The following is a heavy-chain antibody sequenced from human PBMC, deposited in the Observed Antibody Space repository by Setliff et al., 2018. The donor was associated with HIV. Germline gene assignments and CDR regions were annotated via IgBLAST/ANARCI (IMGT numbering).Heavy chain of an antibody. J-gene: IGHJ6*02. CDR2: MNPNSGNA. D-gene: IGHD4-4*01. V-gene: IGHV1-8*03. Sequence: ASVKVSCKASGYTFTKYDINWVRQATGQGLEWMGWMNPNSGNAEYAQRFQGRVTFTWDTSASTAYMELSSLRSEDTALYYCARDSGDDYSDYYYYGMDVWGQGTTVTVSS. CDR3: ARDSGDDYSDYYYYGMDV. CDR1: GYTFTKYD.